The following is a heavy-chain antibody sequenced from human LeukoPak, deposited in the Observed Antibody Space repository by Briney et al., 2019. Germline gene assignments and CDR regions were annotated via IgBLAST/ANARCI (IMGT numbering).Heavy chain of an antibody. D-gene: IGHD2-2*01. CDR1: GFTLGDYA. V-gene: IGHV3-49*04. CDR3: TRGPHPRCSSSGCYLDY. J-gene: IGHJ4*02. CDR2: IQGKAYGGAT. Sequence: GGSLRLSCTTSGFTLGDYAMSWVRQAPGKGLEWVGFIQGKAYGGATEYAASVKGRFSISRDDSKSIANLQMNNLKTEDTAVYYCTRGPHPRCSSSGCYLDYWGQGTLVTVSS.